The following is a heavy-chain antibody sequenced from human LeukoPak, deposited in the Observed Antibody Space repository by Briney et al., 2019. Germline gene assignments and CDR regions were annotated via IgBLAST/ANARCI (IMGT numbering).Heavy chain of an antibody. Sequence: GGSLRLSCAASGFTFSSYAMHWVRQAPDKGLEWVAVISYDGSNKYYADSVKGRFTISRDNSKNTLYLQMNSLRAEDTAVYYCAKDSVGATKDWGQGTLVTVSS. CDR2: ISYDGSNK. CDR3: AKDSVGATKD. J-gene: IGHJ4*02. D-gene: IGHD1-26*01. V-gene: IGHV3-30*04. CDR1: GFTFSSYA.